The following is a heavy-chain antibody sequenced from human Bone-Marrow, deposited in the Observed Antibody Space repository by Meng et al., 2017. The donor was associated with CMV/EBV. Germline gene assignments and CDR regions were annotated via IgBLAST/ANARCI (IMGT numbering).Heavy chain of an antibody. V-gene: IGHV3-30*18. D-gene: IGHD3-3*02. CDR1: GFTFSSYA. J-gene: IGHJ6*02. Sequence: GGSLRLSCAASGFTFSSYAMSWVRQAPGKGLEWVAIISYDGSNKYYADSVKGRFTISRDNSKNTLYLQMNSLRAEDTAVYYCAKDTNKKISGGMDVWGQGTTVTVSS. CDR3: AKDTNKKISGGMDV. CDR2: ISYDGSNK.